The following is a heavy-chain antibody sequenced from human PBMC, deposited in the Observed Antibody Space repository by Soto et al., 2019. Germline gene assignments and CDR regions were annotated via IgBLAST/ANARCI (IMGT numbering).Heavy chain of an antibody. D-gene: IGHD6-19*01. CDR3: ARETGLRSSGWSYYLDF. Sequence: EVQLVESGGGLVQPGGSLRLSCAASGFTLSSYSMHWVRQAPGKGLEWVSYISGSGGTIYYAASVKGRFTISRDNAKNSLPVQMNSLRDEDTAVYFCARETGLRSSGWSYYLDFWGQGTLVTVSS. CDR1: GFTLSSYS. J-gene: IGHJ4*02. CDR2: ISGSGGTI. V-gene: IGHV3-48*02.